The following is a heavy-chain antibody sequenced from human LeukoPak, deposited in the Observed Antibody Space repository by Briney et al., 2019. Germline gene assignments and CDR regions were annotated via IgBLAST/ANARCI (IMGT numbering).Heavy chain of an antibody. D-gene: IGHD6-13*01. CDR1: GFTFSNYN. CDR2: ISSSSRYM. J-gene: IGHJ4*02. V-gene: IGHV3-21*06. Sequence: PGGSLRLSCAASGFTFSNYNMNWVRQAPGEGLEWVSVISSSSRYMYYADSVKGRFTISRDNAKNSLYLQMNSLRAEDTAVYYCARVSTAVSLAIDYWGQGTLVTVST. CDR3: ARVSTAVSLAIDY.